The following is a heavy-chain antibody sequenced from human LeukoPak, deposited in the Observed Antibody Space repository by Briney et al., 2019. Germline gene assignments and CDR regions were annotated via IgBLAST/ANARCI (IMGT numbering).Heavy chain of an antibody. CDR1: GFTFSSYG. V-gene: IGHV3-33*01. J-gene: IGHJ4*02. CDR2: MWYDGSNK. D-gene: IGHD5-18*01. CDR3: AREDTALVIAY. Sequence: GGSLRLSCAASGFTFSSYGMHWVRQAPGKGLEWVAIMWYDGSNKYYTDSVKGRFTISRDNSKNTLYLQMNSLRVEDTAVYYCAREDTALVIAYWGQGTLVTVSS.